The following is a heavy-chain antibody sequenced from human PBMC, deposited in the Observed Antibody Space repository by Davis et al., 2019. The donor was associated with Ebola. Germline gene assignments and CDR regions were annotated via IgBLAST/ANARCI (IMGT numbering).Heavy chain of an antibody. CDR3: AKDKGWSSIDY. V-gene: IGHV3-23*01. J-gene: IGHJ4*02. D-gene: IGHD1-26*01. Sequence: GESLKISCAASGFTFSTYAMGWVRQAPGKGLEWVSDISSGGGAPYYADSVKGRFTISRDNSKNTLYLQMNSLIAEDTTVYYCAKDKGWSSIDYWGQGTLVTVSS. CDR2: ISSGGGAP. CDR1: GFTFSTYA.